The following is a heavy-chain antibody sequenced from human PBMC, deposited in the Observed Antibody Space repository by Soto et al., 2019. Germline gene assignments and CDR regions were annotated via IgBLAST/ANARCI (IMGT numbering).Heavy chain of an antibody. J-gene: IGHJ4*02. CDR3: ARLLAVAGINY. D-gene: IGHD6-19*01. Sequence: EAHLVESGGGLVQPGGSLRLSCAASGFTFSNYWMHWVRQVPGKGLVWVSRINSDGRNTSYADSVKGRFTISRDNAKNTLYLQMDSLGVEDTAVYYCARLLAVAGINYWGQGTLVTVSS. V-gene: IGHV3-74*01. CDR2: INSDGRNT. CDR1: GFTFSNYW.